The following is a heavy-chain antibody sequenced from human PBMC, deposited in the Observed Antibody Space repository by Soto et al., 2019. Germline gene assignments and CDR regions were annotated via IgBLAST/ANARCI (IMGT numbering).Heavy chain of an antibody. CDR1: GGSVNSSSYY. Sequence: PSDTRSLTCTVSGGSVNSSSYYWSWIRQPPGKGLVWIGYIYYSGSTNYNPSITSPVSISVDTSKNHFSLNLSCVTAADTAVYYCAALSSYDYLHYYYYGMDVWGQGTTVTVSS. CDR3: AALSSYDYLHYYYYGMDV. D-gene: IGHD5-12*01. J-gene: IGHJ6*02. V-gene: IGHV4-61*03. CDR2: IYYSGST.